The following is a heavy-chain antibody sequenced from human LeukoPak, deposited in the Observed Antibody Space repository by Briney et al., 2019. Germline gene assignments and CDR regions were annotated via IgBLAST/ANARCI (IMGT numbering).Heavy chain of an antibody. CDR2: IFGSGGST. J-gene: IGHJ4*02. CDR1: GFTFSSYA. Sequence: GGSLRLSCAASGFTFSSYAMYWVRQAPGKGLEWVSGIFGSGGSTHYADSVKGRFTISRDNSKNTVYLQMNSLRAEDTAVYYCARRLTGTVDYWGQGTLVTVSS. V-gene: IGHV3-23*01. D-gene: IGHD1-20*01. CDR3: ARRLTGTVDY.